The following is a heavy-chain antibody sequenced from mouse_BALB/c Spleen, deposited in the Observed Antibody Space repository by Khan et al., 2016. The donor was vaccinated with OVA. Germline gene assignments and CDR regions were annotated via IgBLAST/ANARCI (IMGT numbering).Heavy chain of an antibody. CDR3: ARSGLRWDFDY. Sequence: QVQLKESGAELAKPGASVKMSCKASGYTFINYWILWVKQRPGQGLEWIGYINPSTGYTEYNQNFKDKATLTADKSSSTAYMQLGSLTSEDSAVYYCARSGLRWDFDYGGQGTTLTVSS. CDR2: INPSTGYT. D-gene: IGHD1-1*01. V-gene: IGHV1-7*01. CDR1: GYTFINYW. J-gene: IGHJ2*01.